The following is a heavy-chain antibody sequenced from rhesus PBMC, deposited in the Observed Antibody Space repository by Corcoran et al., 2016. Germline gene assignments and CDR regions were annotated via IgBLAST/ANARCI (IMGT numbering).Heavy chain of an antibody. J-gene: IGHJ6*01. Sequence: EVQLVESGGGLVQPGGSLRLSCAASGFTFSSYDMSWVRQAPGKGLEWVSYISYTVKTLYDPHTVKGLFAFSRDNAKNSLSLQLSSLRAEDTAVYYCTRDWISVVITTPYGLDSWGQGVVVTVSS. D-gene: IGHD3-16*01. CDR2: ISYTVKTL. V-gene: IGHV3-136*01. CDR1: GFTFSSYD. CDR3: TRDWISVVITTPYGLDS.